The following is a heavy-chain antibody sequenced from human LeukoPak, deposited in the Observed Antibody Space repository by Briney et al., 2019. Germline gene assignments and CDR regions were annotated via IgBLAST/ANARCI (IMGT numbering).Heavy chain of an antibody. Sequence: GGSLRLSCAASGFTFSNYAMHWVRQAPGKGLEWVAVISYDGSNKYYADSVKGRFTISRDNSKNTLYLQMNSLRAEDTAVYYCARETVAGSGFDYWGQGTLVTVSS. CDR1: GFTFSNYA. D-gene: IGHD6-19*01. V-gene: IGHV3-30*04. J-gene: IGHJ4*02. CDR2: ISYDGSNK. CDR3: ARETVAGSGFDY.